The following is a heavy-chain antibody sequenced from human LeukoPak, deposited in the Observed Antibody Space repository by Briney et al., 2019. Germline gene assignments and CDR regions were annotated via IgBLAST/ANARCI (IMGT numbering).Heavy chain of an antibody. Sequence: GGSLRLSCAVSGFTFSSYWMHWVRQAPGKGLVWVSRINYDGTTTGYADSVKGRFTISRDNAKNTLYLQMNSLRAEDTAVYYCARRDVFDIWGQGTMVTVSS. V-gene: IGHV3-74*01. CDR3: ARRDVFDI. CDR1: GFTFSSYW. CDR2: INYDGTTT. J-gene: IGHJ3*02.